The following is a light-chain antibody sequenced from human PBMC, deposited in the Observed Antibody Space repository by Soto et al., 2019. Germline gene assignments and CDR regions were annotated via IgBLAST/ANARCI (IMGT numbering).Light chain of an antibody. V-gene: IGKV1D-12*01. CDR1: QGINNW. CDR2: TTS. CDR3: LQANNFPLT. J-gene: IGKJ4*01. Sequence: DIQMTQSPSSVSASVGDRVTITCRASQGINNWLAWYQQKPGKAPKLLIYTTSRLQSGVPSRFSSSVSGTDFTLTISSLPPEDSATYYCLQANNFPLTFGGGTKVEIK.